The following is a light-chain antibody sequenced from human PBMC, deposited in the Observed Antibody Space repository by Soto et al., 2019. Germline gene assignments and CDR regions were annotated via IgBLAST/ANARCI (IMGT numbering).Light chain of an antibody. V-gene: IGLV2-14*03. Sequence: QSVLTQPASVSGSPGQSITISCTGTSSDAGNYNYVSWYQQHPGKAPKLMIYDVTNRPSGVSNRFSGSKSGNTASLTISGLQAEDEADYYCSSYTSSSTLFVVFGGGTKVTV. J-gene: IGLJ2*01. CDR2: DVT. CDR3: SSYTSSSTLFVV. CDR1: SSDAGNYNY.